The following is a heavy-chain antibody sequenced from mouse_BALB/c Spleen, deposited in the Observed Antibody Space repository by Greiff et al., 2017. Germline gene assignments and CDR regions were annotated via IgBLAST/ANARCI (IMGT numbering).Heavy chain of an antibody. D-gene: IGHD1-1*01. CDR1: GFTFSSFG. CDR3: ASGSIDY. CDR2: ISSGSSTI. Sequence: EVKLMESGGGLVQPGGSRKLSCAASGFTFSSFGMHWVRQAPEKGLEWVAYISSGSSTIYYADTVKGRFTISRDNPKNTLFLQMTSLRSEDTAMYYCASGSIDYWGQGTTLTVSS. V-gene: IGHV5-17*02. J-gene: IGHJ2*01.